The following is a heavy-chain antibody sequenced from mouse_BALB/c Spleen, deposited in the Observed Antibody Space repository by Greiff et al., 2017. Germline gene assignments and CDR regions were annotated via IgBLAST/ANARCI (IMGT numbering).Heavy chain of an antibody. Sequence: DVMLVESGGGLVQPGGSLKLSCAASGFTFSSYGMSWVRQTPDKRLELVATINSNGGSTYYPDSVKGRFTISRDNAKNTLYLQMSSLKSEDTAMYYCARDPYRYDGGAMDYWGQGTSVTVSS. CDR3: ARDPYRYDGGAMDY. V-gene: IGHV5-6-3*01. D-gene: IGHD2-14*01. CDR2: INSNGGST. J-gene: IGHJ4*01. CDR1: GFTFSSYG.